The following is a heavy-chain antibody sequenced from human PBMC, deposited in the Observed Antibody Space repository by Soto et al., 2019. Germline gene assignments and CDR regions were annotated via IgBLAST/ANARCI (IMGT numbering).Heavy chain of an antibody. CDR2: IYHSGST. V-gene: IGHV4-30-2*01. CDR1: NGSISSGGYS. CDR3: ARSITIFGVVISYSYFDL. J-gene: IGHJ2*01. Sequence: PSETLSLTCAVSNGSISSGGYSWSWIRQPPGKGLEWLGYIYHSGSTYYNPSLKSRVTLSVDRSKNQFSLKLSSVTAADTAVYYCARSITIFGVVISYSYFDLWGRGTLVTVSS. D-gene: IGHD3-3*01.